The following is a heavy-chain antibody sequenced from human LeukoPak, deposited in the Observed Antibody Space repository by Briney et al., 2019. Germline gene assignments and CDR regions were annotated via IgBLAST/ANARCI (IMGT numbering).Heavy chain of an antibody. V-gene: IGHV4-38-2*01. CDR1: GFTFSNYG. CDR3: ARQIIPYYMDV. CDR2: IYYSGST. Sequence: GSLRLSCAASGFTFSNYGLSWVRQAPGKGLEWIGSIYYSGSTYSNPSLRSRVTISVDTSKNQFSLKLSSVTAADTAVYYCARQIIPYYMDVWGKGTTVTVSS. D-gene: IGHD2-21*01. J-gene: IGHJ6*03.